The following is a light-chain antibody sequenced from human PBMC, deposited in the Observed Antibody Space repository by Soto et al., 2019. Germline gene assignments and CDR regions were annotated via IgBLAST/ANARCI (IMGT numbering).Light chain of an antibody. CDR2: GAS. V-gene: IGKV3-20*01. J-gene: IGKJ5*01. CDR3: QQFNNWPHT. Sequence: EIVLTQSPGTLSLSPGERATLSFRASQSIRSNYLAWYQQKPGQAPRLLIYGASSRATGIADRFSGSGSGTDFTLTISNLQAEDFAVYYCQQFNNWPHTFGQGTRLEIK. CDR1: QSIRSNY.